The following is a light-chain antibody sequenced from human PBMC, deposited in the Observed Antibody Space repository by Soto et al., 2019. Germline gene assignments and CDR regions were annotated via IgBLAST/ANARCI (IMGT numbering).Light chain of an antibody. CDR3: KQDLGSPRT. Sequence: SGVTQSPAPLSFSPGERATLSCSPSPSVISNLAWYQQKPGQAPRLLIYLGSSRATGVPDRFSGSGSGTDFTLSISRVEAGDVGVYYCKQDLGSPRTFGQGTRVDIK. V-gene: IGKV3-20*01. CDR2: LGS. CDR1: PSVISN. J-gene: IGKJ1*01.